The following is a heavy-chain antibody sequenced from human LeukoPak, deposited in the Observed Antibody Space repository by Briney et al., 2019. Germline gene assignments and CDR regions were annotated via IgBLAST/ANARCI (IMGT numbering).Heavy chain of an antibody. CDR3: TTDALGYCSSTSCYHDVSYYYYMDV. D-gene: IGHD2-2*01. J-gene: IGHJ6*03. CDR2: IETGGAST. V-gene: IGHV3-23*01. Sequence: GGTLRLSCAASGFTFSSYGMSWVRQAPGKGVEGVSAIETGGASTYYADSVKGRFSISRDNSKNTLYLQMNSLKTEDTAVYYCTTDALGYCSSTSCYHDVSYYYYMDVWGKGTTVTVSS. CDR1: GFTFSSYG.